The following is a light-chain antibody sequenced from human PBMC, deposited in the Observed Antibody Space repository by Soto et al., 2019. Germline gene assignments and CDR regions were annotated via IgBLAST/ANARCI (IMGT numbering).Light chain of an antibody. V-gene: IGKV3-15*01. CDR2: GSS. CDR3: QQYHHWPPTT. Sequence: EVVMTQSPATLSVSPGERATLSCRASQRVSSNLAWYQQKPGQAPRLLIYGSSTRATGIPDRFSGSGSGTEFTLTISSLQSEDFAVYYCQQYHHWPPTTFGQGTRLEIK. CDR1: QRVSSN. J-gene: IGKJ5*01.